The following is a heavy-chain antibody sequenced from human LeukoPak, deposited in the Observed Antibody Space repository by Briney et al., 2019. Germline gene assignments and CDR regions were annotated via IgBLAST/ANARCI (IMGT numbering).Heavy chain of an antibody. CDR1: GYTFTSYN. J-gene: IGHJ4*02. Sequence: ASVKVSCKASGYTFTSYNINWVRQATGQGLEWMGWMNPNSGNTGYAQKFQGRVTMTRNTSISTAYMELSSLRSEDTAVYYCARNIRVATIRGFGYWGQGTLVTVSS. D-gene: IGHD5-24*01. CDR3: ARNIRVATIRGFGY. V-gene: IGHV1-8*01. CDR2: MNPNSGNT.